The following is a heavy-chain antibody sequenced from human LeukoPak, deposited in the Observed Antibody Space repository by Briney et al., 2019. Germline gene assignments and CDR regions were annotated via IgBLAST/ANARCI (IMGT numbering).Heavy chain of an antibody. CDR3: ARRFDS. J-gene: IGHJ4*02. CDR1: GFTFSSYA. CDR2: ITSSSTI. Sequence: GGSLRLSCAASGFTFSSYAMNWVRQAPGKGLEWVSHITSSSTIYYADSVKGRFTISRDNAKNSLYLQMNSLRDEDTAVYYCARRFDSWGQGTLVTVSS. V-gene: IGHV3-48*02.